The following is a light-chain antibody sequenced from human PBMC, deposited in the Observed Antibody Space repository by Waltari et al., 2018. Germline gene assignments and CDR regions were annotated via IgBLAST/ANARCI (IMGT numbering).Light chain of an antibody. J-gene: IGKJ5*01. CDR2: WAS. CDR1: QSLFSSSNSNTY. Sequence: DIVMTQSPDSLAVSLGERATINCKYSQSLFSSSNSNTYIAWYQHKPRQPPKLLIYWASIRASGVPDRFSGSGSGTDFTLTISNLQAEDVAVYYCHHYYIPPLTFGQGTRLEI. CDR3: HHYYIPPLT. V-gene: IGKV4-1*01.